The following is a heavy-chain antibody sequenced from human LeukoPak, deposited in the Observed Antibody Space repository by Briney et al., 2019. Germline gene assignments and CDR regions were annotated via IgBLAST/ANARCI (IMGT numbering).Heavy chain of an antibody. J-gene: IGHJ4*02. V-gene: IGHV3-33*06. D-gene: IGHD3-22*01. CDR3: AKTPYDSSGYYLSRDYFDY. CDR1: GFTFSSYG. CDR2: IWYDGSNK. Sequence: GGSLRLSCAASGFTFSSYGMHWVRQAPGKGLEWVAVIWYDGSNKYYADSVKGRFTISRDNSKNTLYLQMNSLRAEDTAVYYCAKTPYDSSGYYLSRDYFDYWGQGTLVTVSS.